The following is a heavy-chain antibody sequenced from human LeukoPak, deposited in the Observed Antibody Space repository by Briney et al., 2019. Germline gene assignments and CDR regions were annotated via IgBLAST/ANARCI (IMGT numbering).Heavy chain of an antibody. Sequence: GGSLRLSCAASGFTFSSHVMSWVRQAPGKGLEWVSGTSSSGYSTYYADSVKGRFTISRDNSKNTLLLQMNSLRAEDTAVYYCAKSTGYLWDYWGQGTLVTVSS. J-gene: IGHJ4*02. V-gene: IGHV3-23*01. CDR3: AKSTGYLWDY. CDR2: TSSSGYST. D-gene: IGHD3-16*01. CDR1: GFTFSSHV.